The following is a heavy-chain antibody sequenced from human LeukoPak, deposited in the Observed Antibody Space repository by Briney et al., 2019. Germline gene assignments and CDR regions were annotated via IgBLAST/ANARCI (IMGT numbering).Heavy chain of an antibody. D-gene: IGHD3-22*01. J-gene: IGHJ6*03. CDR3: AKGATYYYDSSGYRGPYYYYYMDV. CDR2: IRYDGSNK. V-gene: IGHV3-30*02. CDR1: GFTFSSYG. Sequence: GGSLRLSCAASGFTFSSYGMHWVRQAPGKGLEWVAFIRYDGSNKYYADSVKGRFTISRDNSKNTLYLQMNSLRAEDTAVYYCAKGATYYYDSSGYRGPYYYYYMDVWGKGTTVTISS.